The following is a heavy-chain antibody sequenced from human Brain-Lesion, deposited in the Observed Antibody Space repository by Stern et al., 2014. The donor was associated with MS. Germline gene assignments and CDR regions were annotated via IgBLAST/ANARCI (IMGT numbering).Heavy chain of an antibody. CDR2: ISYSGDT. CDR1: GGSVSSTSYA. Sequence: QVQLQESGPGLVKPSETLSLTRTVAGGSVSSTSYAWAWIRQPPGKGLEWIGTISYSGDTYYSPSLKSRLTISLETSKNQFSLQGRFGAAADTAVYYCAGEEDIRYCSGGSCTGNWFDPWGQGTLVTVSS. CDR3: AGEEDIRYCSGGSCTGNWFDP. D-gene: IGHD2-15*01. V-gene: IGHV4-39*01. J-gene: IGHJ5*02.